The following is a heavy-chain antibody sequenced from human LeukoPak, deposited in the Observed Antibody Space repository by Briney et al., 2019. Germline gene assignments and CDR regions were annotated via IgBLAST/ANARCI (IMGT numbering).Heavy chain of an antibody. CDR3: ARDNSLGDNAWWFDP. CDR1: GYSFIAYY. D-gene: IGHD1-26*01. CDR2: INPTGSST. J-gene: IGHJ5*02. V-gene: IGHV1-46*01. Sequence: ASVQVSCKSSGYSFIAYYVHWVRQAPGQGLEWMGLINPTGSSTAYAQKFQGRVTMTRDMSTSTDYMELSSLRSDDTAIYYCARDNSLGDNAWWFDPWGQGTLVTVSS.